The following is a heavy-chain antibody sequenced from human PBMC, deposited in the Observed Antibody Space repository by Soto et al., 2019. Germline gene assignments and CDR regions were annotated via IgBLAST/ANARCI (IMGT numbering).Heavy chain of an antibody. D-gene: IGHD5-18*01. V-gene: IGHV4-39*01. CDR2: IYYSGST. CDR1: GGSISSSSYY. J-gene: IGHJ4*02. CDR3: ALIQLWLPERDY. Sequence: ASETLSLTCTVSGGSISSSSYYWGWIRQPPGKGLEWIGSIYYSGSTYYNPSLKSRVTISVDTSKNQFSLKLSSVTAADTAVYYCALIQLWLPERDYWGQGTLVTVSS.